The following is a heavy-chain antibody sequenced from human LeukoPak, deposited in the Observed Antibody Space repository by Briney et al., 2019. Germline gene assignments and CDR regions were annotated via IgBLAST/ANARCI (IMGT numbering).Heavy chain of an antibody. CDR2: IIPMSDTA. CDR1: GGTYNSYA. CDR3: AREDDTGRYMGDDAFDI. V-gene: IGHV1-69*06. D-gene: IGHD1-26*01. J-gene: IGHJ3*02. Sequence: SVKVSRKASGGTYNSYAISWVRQAPGQGLEWMGGIIPMSDTANYPQKFRGRLTITADIPTSTVYMELSSLRSEDTAVYYCAREDDTGRYMGDDAFDIWGQGTMVTVSS.